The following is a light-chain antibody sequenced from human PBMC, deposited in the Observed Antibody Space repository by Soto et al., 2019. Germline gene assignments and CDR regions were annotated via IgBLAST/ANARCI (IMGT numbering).Light chain of an antibody. CDR3: AAWDDSLRGWV. J-gene: IGLJ3*02. Sequence: QSALTQPPSASGSPGQSVTNSCTGTSSEVGGYNYVSWFQQHPGKAPKVMIYEVSERPSGVPDRFSGSKSGNTASLAISGLRSEDEADYYCAAWDDSLRGWVFGGGTKLTVL. V-gene: IGLV2-8*01. CDR2: EVS. CDR1: SSEVGGYNY.